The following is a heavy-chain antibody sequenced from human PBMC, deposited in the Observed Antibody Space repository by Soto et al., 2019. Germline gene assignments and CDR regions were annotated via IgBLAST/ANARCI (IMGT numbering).Heavy chain of an antibody. CDR1: GYTFTSYY. Sequence: QVQLVQSGAEVKKPGASVKVSCKASGYTFTSYYISWVRQAPGQGLEWMGWISAYNGNTNYPQKLQGRVTMTTDTSTSTADMELRRLGSDDTAVYYCARDSPPIASWGQGTLVTVSS. CDR3: ARDSPPIAS. V-gene: IGHV1-18*01. J-gene: IGHJ5*02. CDR2: ISAYNGNT. D-gene: IGHD3-3*02.